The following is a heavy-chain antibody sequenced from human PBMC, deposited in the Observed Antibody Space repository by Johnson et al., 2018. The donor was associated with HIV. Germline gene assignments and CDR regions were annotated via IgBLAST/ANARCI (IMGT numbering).Heavy chain of an antibody. Sequence: LVESGGGLVQPGGSLRLSCAASGFTFSTYAMHWVRLAPGKGLQWVAVISYDGSKKYYGDSVKGRFTISRDNAKNSLYLQMNSLRAEDTAVYYCARTSGSYYERDAFDIWGQGTMVTVSS. CDR3: ARTSGSYYERDAFDI. CDR1: GFTFSTYA. J-gene: IGHJ3*02. D-gene: IGHD1-26*01. CDR2: ISYDGSKK. V-gene: IGHV3-30*04.